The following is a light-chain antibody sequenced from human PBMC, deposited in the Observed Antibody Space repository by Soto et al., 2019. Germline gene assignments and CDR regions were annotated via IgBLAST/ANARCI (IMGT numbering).Light chain of an antibody. CDR1: RSNIGGHA. V-gene: IGLV1-44*01. Sequence: QSVLTQPPSASGTPGQRVTISCSGSRSNIGGHAVNWYQQLPGTAPKRLIFSSDQRPSGVPERFSGSKSGTSASLAISGLQSEDEADYSCAAWDDSLSAVVFGGGTKLTVL. J-gene: IGLJ2*01. CDR3: AAWDDSLSAVV. CDR2: SSD.